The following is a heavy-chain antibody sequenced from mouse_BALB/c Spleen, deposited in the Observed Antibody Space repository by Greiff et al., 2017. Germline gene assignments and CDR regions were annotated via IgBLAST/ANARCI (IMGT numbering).Heavy chain of an antibody. CDR3: ARDPFDY. Sequence: VQLQQSGPGLVKPSQSLSLTCTVTGYSITSDYAWNWIRQFPGNKLEWMGYISYSGSTSYNPSLKSRISITRDTSKNQFFLQLNSVTTEDTATYYCARDPFDYWGQGTTLTVSS. V-gene: IGHV3-2*02. CDR1: GYSITSDYA. J-gene: IGHJ2*01. CDR2: ISYSGST.